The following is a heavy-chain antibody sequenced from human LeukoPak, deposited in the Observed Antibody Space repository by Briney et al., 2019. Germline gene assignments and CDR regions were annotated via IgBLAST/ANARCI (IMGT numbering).Heavy chain of an antibody. CDR2: IKKDGSEK. J-gene: IGHJ3*02. V-gene: IGHV3-7*01. CDR3: ARVARITMIVVLITDDAFDI. Sequence: GGSLRLSCAASGFIFSSYWMSWVRQAPGKGLEWVANIKKDGSEKYYVDSVKGRFTISRDNAKTSLYLQMNSLRAEDTAVYYCARVARITMIVVLITDDAFDIWGQGTMVTVSS. CDR1: GFIFSSYW. D-gene: IGHD3-22*01.